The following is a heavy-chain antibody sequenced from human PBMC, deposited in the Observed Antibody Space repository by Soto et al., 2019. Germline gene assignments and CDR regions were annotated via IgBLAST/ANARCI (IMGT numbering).Heavy chain of an antibody. J-gene: IGHJ5*02. Sequence: GGSLRLSCVVSGFIFSSYGMHWVRQAPGKGLEWVSSIDSSNTYIYYADSVKGRFTISRDNAKNSVFLQMNSLRAEDTAIYYCATAGSGYYYNHWGQGILVTVSS. CDR3: ATAGSGYYYNH. CDR1: GFIFSSYG. V-gene: IGHV3-21*01. D-gene: IGHD3-22*01. CDR2: IDSSNTYI.